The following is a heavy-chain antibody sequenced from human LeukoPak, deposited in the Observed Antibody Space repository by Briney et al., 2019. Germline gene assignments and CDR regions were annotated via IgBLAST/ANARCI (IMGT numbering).Heavy chain of an antibody. CDR2: ISSSSSYI. D-gene: IGHD2-2*01. CDR3: ARLSLRYCSSTSCYRAAFDI. Sequence: KPGGSLRLSCAASGFIFSSYGMSWVRQAPGKGLEWVSSISSSSSYIYYADSVKGRLTISRDNAKNSLYLQMNSLRAEDTAVYYCARLSLRYCSSTSCYRAAFDIWGQGTMVTVSS. J-gene: IGHJ3*02. V-gene: IGHV3-21*01. CDR1: GFIFSSYG.